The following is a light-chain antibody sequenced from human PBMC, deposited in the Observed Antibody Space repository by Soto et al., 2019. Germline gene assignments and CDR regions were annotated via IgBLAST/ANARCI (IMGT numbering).Light chain of an antibody. CDR1: QSISSW. Sequence: DIQMTQSPSTLSASIGDRVTITCRASQSISSWLAWYQQKPGKAPKLLIYKASSLESGVPSRFSGSGSGTEFTLTISSLQPDDFATYYCQQYNSYPYTFGQGTKLEIK. J-gene: IGKJ2*01. CDR3: QQYNSYPYT. V-gene: IGKV1-5*03. CDR2: KAS.